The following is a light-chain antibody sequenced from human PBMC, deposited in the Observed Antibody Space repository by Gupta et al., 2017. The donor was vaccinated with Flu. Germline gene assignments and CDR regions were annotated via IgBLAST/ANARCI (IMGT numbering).Light chain of an antibody. J-gene: IGKJ1*01. Sequence: SPATLSLSPVERAILSCRASQSVSNYLAWYQQKPGQAPRLLIYDASNRATGIPARFSGSGSGTDFTLTISSLEPEDFAVYYCQQRSNWPTFGQGTKVEI. CDR2: DAS. CDR3: QQRSNWPT. V-gene: IGKV3-11*01. CDR1: QSVSNY.